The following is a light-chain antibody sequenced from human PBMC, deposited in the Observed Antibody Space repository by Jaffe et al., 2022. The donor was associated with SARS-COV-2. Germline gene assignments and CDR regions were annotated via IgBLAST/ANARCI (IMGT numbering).Light chain of an antibody. J-gene: IGKJ3*01. V-gene: IGKV3-20*01. CDR2: AAS. CDR1: QSVASNY. CDR3: QQYGASPPFS. Sequence: EIVLTQSPGTLSLSPGERATLSCRASQSVASNYLAWHMQKPGQAPRLLVYAASTRATGIPDRFSGSGSGTDFTLTISRLEPEDFAVYYCQQYGASPPFSFGPGTRVDIK.